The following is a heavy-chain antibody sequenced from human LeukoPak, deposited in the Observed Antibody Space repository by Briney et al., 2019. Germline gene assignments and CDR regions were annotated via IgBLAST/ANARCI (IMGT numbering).Heavy chain of an antibody. CDR3: AKSLFTSATGTGRAFHI. V-gene: IGHV3-23*01. CDR1: RFSFSTYP. J-gene: IGHJ3*02. Sequence: PGGSLRLSCAASRFSFSTYPMGWVRQAPGKGLEWVSGISASGDVTFHADPVKGRFTISRDNSKNTLYLQMTSLRAEDTAEYYCAKSLFTSATGTGRAFHIWGQGTVVTVSS. CDR2: ISASGDVT. D-gene: IGHD1-1*01.